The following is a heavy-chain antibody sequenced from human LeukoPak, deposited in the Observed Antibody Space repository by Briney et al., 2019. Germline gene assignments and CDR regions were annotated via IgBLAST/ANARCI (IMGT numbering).Heavy chain of an antibody. J-gene: IGHJ4*02. CDR3: AHRSVSYGYVGD. V-gene: IGHV2-5*02. CDR1: GFSLNTRGVG. CDR2: IYWDHDK. D-gene: IGHD5-18*01. Sequence: SGPTLVNPTQTLTLTCTFSGFSLNTRGVGVGWIRQPPGKALEWLAVIYWDHDKPYSPTPKSRLTITKDTSKNQVVLTMTNMDPVDTATYYCAHRSVSYGYVGDWGQGTLVTVSS.